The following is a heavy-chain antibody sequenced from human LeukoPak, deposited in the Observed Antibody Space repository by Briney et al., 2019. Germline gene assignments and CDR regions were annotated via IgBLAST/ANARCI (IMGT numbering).Heavy chain of an antibody. D-gene: IGHD3-22*01. J-gene: IGHJ4*02. CDR2: ISAYNGNR. Sequence: GASVKVSCKASGYTFTGYYMHWVRQAPGQGLEWMGWISAYNGNRNYAQKLQGRVTMTTDTSTSTAYMELRSLRSDDTAVYYCARDYPYYYDSSGYYGIDYWGQGTLVTVSS. CDR1: GYTFTGYY. V-gene: IGHV1-18*04. CDR3: ARDYPYYYDSSGYYGIDY.